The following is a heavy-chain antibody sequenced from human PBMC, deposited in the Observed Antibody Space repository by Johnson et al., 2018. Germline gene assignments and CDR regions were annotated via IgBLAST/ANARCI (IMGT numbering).Heavy chain of an antibody. J-gene: IGHJ3*02. CDR1: GFTFSSYA. CDR3: AKERAYCGGDCYYGAFDI. D-gene: IGHD2-21*02. Sequence: EVQLVESGGGLVQPGGSLRLSCAASGFTFSSYAMSWVRQAPGKGLEWVSAISGSGGSTYYADSVKGRFTISRDNSKNTLYLQMNSLRAEDTAVYYCAKERAYCGGDCYYGAFDIWGQGTMVTVSS. CDR2: ISGSGGST. V-gene: IGHV3-23*04.